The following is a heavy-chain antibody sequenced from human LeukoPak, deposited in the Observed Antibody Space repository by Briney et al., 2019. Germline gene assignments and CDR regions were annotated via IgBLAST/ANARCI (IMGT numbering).Heavy chain of an antibody. J-gene: IGHJ6*03. CDR1: GGSFSGYY. CDR3: ARARYYYMDV. CDR2: IYHSGST. Sequence: SETLSLTCAVYGGSFSGYYWSWIRQPPGKGLEWIGEIYHSGSTNYNPSLKSRVTISVDKSKNQFSLKLSSVTAADTAVYYCARARYYYMDVWGKGTTVTVSS. V-gene: IGHV4-34*01.